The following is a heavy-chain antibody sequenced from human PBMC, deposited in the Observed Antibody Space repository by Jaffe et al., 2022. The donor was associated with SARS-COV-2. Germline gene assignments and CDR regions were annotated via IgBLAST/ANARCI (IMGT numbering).Heavy chain of an antibody. Sequence: QVQLQESGPGLVKPSETLSLTCTVSGYSISSGYYWGWIRQPPGKGLEWIGSIYHSGSTYYNPSLKSRVTISVDTSKNQFSLKLSSVTAADTAVYYCARRRHSLRYFDWLPKGDAFDIWGQGTMVTVSS. D-gene: IGHD3-9*01. CDR2: IYHSGST. CDR1: GYSISSGYY. J-gene: IGHJ3*02. V-gene: IGHV4-38-2*02. CDR3: ARRRHSLRYFDWLPKGDAFDI.